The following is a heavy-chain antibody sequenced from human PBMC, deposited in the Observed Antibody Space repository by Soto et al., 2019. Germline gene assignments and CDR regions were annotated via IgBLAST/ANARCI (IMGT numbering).Heavy chain of an antibody. CDR3: ATGVVPASRHTDFDG. CDR1: GGSISTSNYY. J-gene: IGHJ4*02. D-gene: IGHD2-21*02. V-gene: IGHV4-39*01. CDR2: IYYSGTT. Sequence: SATLSLTCTVSGGSISTSNYYWGWVRQPPGKGLDWIGNIYYSGTTYYNPSLKSRVTISVDTSKNQFSLKLNSVTAADTAVYYCATGVVPASRHTDFDGCGPGTLVTVSA.